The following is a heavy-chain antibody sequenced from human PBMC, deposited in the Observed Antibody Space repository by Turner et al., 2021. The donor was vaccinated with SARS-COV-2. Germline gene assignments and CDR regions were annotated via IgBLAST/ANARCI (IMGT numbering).Heavy chain of an antibody. V-gene: IGHV4-59*01. D-gene: IGHD5-12*01. CDR2: IYYSGST. J-gene: IGHJ4*02. CDR3: ARTDGYNYDY. Sequence: QVQLQESGPGLVKPSETLSLTCTVSGGSISSYYWSWIRQPPGKGLEWIGYIYYSGSTNYNPSLKSRVTISIDTSKNQFSLKLSSVTAADTAVYHCARTDGYNYDYWGQGTLVTVSS. CDR1: GGSISSYY.